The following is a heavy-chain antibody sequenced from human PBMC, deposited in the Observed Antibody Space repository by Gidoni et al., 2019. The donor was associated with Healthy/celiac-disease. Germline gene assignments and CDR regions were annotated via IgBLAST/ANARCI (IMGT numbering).Heavy chain of an antibody. V-gene: IGHV1-24*01. J-gene: IGHJ6*02. Sequence: QVQLVQSGAEVKKPGASVTVSCKVSGYTLTDLSMHWVRQAPGKGLEWMGGFDPEDGETIYAQKFQGRVTMTEDTSTDTAYMELSSLRSEDTAVYYCATGKIPYCGGDCYFAYYYGMDVWGQGTTVTVSS. CDR3: ATGKIPYCGGDCYFAYYYGMDV. CDR2: FDPEDGET. CDR1: GYTLTDLS. D-gene: IGHD2-21*02.